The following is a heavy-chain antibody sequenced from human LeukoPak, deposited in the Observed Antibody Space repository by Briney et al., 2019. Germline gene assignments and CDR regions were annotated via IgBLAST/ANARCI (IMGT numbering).Heavy chain of an antibody. J-gene: IGHJ5*02. CDR3: ARDSQPAMWQLRWFDP. D-gene: IGHD2-2*01. CDR2: INPNSGGT. Sequence: ASVKVSCKASGYTFTGYYMHWVRQAPGQGLEWMGSINPNSGGTNYAQKFQGRVTMTRDTPISTAYMELSRLRSDDTAVYYCARDSQPAMWQLRWFDPWGQGTLVTVSS. V-gene: IGHV1-2*02. CDR1: GYTFTGYY.